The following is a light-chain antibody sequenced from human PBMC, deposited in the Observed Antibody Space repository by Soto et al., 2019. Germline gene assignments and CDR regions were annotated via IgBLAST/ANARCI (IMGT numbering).Light chain of an antibody. CDR1: QSFSSN. J-gene: IGKJ1*01. CDR3: QQYNNWPWT. Sequence: EIVMTQSPATLSGSPGERATISCRAIQSFSSNLAWYQQKSGQAPRLLIYGASTRATGIPARFSGSGSGTEFTLTISSLQSEDFAVYYCQQYNNWPWTFGQGTKVDIK. V-gene: IGKV3-15*01. CDR2: GAS.